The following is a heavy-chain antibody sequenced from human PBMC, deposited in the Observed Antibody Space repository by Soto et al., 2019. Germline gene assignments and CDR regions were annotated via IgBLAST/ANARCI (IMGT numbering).Heavy chain of an antibody. V-gene: IGHV3-23*01. CDR3: ATSFRYFDN. Sequence: GGSLRLSCAGSGFTPTTTPLSWVRQAPGKGLEWVTTISGTASRTYYVDSVKGRFFISRDNSKNTVTLQMNNLTVDDTAVYYCATSFRYFDNWGQVTRVTVSS. CDR2: ISGTASRT. CDR1: GFTPTTTP. D-gene: IGHD3-9*01. J-gene: IGHJ4*02.